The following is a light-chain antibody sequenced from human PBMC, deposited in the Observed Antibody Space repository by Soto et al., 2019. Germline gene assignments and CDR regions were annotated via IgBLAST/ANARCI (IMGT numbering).Light chain of an antibody. CDR1: QSISSY. Sequence: DIQMTQSPSSLSASVGDRVTITCRASQSISSYLNWYQQKPGKAPKLLIYAASSLQSGVPSRFSGSGSGTDFTLTISSLQPEDFATYYCQQSYSTPWTFGQWTKGEMK. CDR2: AAS. V-gene: IGKV1-39*01. CDR3: QQSYSTPWT. J-gene: IGKJ1*01.